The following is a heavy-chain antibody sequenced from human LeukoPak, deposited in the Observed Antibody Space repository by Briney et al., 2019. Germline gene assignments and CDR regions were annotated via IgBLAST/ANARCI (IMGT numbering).Heavy chain of an antibody. CDR3: ARDPNDYYGSGSYYNGGY. Sequence: SVKVSCKASGGTFSSYAISWVRQAPGQGLEWMGRVIPILGIANYAQKFQGRVTITADKSTSTAYMELSSLRSEDTAVYYCARDPNDYYGSGSYYNGGYWGQGTLVTVSS. D-gene: IGHD3-10*01. V-gene: IGHV1-69*04. CDR1: GGTFSSYA. CDR2: VIPILGIA. J-gene: IGHJ4*02.